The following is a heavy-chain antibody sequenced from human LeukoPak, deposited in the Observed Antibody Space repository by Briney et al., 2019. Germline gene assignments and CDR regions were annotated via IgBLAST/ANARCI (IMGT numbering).Heavy chain of an antibody. V-gene: IGHV1-18*01. CDR2: ISAYNGNT. Sequence: ASVKVSCKAPGYTFTSYGISWVRQAPGQGLEWMGWISAYNGNTNYAQKLQGRVTMTTDTSTSTAYMDLRSLRSDDTAVYYCARCRDYGDLTPLYYYHSMDVWGKVTTVTVSS. D-gene: IGHD4-17*01. CDR3: ARCRDYGDLTPLYYYHSMDV. CDR1: GYTFTSYG. J-gene: IGHJ6*03.